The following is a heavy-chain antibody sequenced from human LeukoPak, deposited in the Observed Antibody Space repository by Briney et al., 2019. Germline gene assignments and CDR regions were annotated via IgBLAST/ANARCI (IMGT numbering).Heavy chain of an antibody. CDR3: ARGASEQWLVRDFDY. CDR1: GGSFSGYY. V-gene: IGHV4-34*01. Sequence: SETLSLTCAVYGGSFSGYYWSWIRQPPGKGLEWIGEINHSGSTNYNPSLKSRVTISVDTSKNQFSLKLSSVTAADTAVYYCARGASEQWLVRDFDYWGQGTLVTVSS. D-gene: IGHD6-19*01. CDR2: INHSGST. J-gene: IGHJ4*02.